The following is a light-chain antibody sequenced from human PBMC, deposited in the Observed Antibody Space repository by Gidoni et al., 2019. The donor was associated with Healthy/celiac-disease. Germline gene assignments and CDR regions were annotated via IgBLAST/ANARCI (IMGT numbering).Light chain of an antibody. CDR3: QQRSNWPPILT. J-gene: IGKJ4*01. Sequence: ELVLTQSPATLSLSPGERATLSCRASQSVSSYLAWYQQKPGQAPRLLIYDASNRATGIPARFSGSGSGTDFTLTISSLEPEDFAVYYCQQRSNWPPILTFGGXTKVEIK. CDR1: QSVSSY. V-gene: IGKV3-11*01. CDR2: DAS.